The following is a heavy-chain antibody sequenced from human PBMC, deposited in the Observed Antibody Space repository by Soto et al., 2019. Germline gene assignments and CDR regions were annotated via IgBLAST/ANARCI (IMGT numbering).Heavy chain of an antibody. CDR1: GFTFDDYA. J-gene: IGHJ3*02. D-gene: IGHD6-19*01. CDR3: AKALAIAVAGTGAFDI. V-gene: IGHV3-9*01. CDR2: ISWNSGSI. Sequence: GGSLRLSCAASGFTFDDYAMHWVRQAPGKGLEWVSGISWNSGSIGYADSVKGRFTISRDNAKNSLYLQMNSLRAEDTALYYCAKALAIAVAGTGAFDIWGQGTMVTV.